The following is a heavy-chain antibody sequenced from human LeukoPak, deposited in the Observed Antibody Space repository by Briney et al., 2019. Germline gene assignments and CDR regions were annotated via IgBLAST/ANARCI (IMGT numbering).Heavy chain of an antibody. J-gene: IGHJ4*02. CDR2: INWNGGST. CDR1: GFTFDDYG. D-gene: IGHD4-17*01. V-gene: IGHV3-20*04. CDR3: ARVRRFRRTTVTTLDY. Sequence: GGSLRLSCAASGFTFDDYGMSWVRQAPGKWLEWVSGINWNGGSTGYADSVKGRLTISRDNAKNSLYLQMNSLRAEDTALYYCARVRRFRRTTVTTLDYRGQGTLVTVSS.